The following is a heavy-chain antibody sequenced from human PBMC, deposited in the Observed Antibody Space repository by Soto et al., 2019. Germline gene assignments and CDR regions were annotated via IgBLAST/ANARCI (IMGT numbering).Heavy chain of an antibody. CDR3: ARHRSDIVVAVAATVAFDI. CDR1: GGSISSSSYY. Sequence: SETLSLTCTVSGGSISSSSYYWGWIRQPPGKGLEWIGSIYYSGSTYYNPSLKSRVTISVDTSKNQFSLKLSSVTAADTAVYYCARHRSDIVVAVAATVAFDIWGQGTMVTVS. D-gene: IGHD2-15*01. V-gene: IGHV4-39*01. J-gene: IGHJ3*02. CDR2: IYYSGST.